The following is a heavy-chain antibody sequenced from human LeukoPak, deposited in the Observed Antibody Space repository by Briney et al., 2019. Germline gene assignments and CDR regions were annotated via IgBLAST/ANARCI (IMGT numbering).Heavy chain of an antibody. J-gene: IGHJ5*02. CDR2: IYPGDSDT. CDR1: GYRFTSYW. D-gene: IGHD4-17*01. Sequence: GESLKISCKGSGYRFTSYWIGWVRQMPGKGLEWMGIIYPGDSDTRYSPSFQGQVTISADKSISTAYLQWSSLKASDTAMYYCARCPDRDYGDYGGNWFDPWGQGTLVTVSS. V-gene: IGHV5-51*01. CDR3: ARCPDRDYGDYGGNWFDP.